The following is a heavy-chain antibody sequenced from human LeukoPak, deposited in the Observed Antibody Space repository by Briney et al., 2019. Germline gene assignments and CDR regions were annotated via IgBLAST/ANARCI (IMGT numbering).Heavy chain of an antibody. CDR1: GFTFSDSY. J-gene: IGHJ4*02. D-gene: IGHD5-18*01. CDR3: AKVLRGYRSDYF. V-gene: IGHV3-11*06. CDR2: ISGSSNDI. Sequence: PGGSLRLSCAASGFTFSDSYMSWIRQAPGKGLEWVSCISGSSNDINYADSVKGRFTVSRDNAKNSLFLQMNSLRVEDTAVYYCAKVLRGYRSDYFWGQGTLVTVSS.